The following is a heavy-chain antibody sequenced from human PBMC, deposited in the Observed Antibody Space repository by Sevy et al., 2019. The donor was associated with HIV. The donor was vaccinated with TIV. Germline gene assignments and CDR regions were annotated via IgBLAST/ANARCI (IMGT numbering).Heavy chain of an antibody. CDR1: GGSISGYY. CDR3: AKGGGYDRSGWYICFDP. Sequence: SETLSLTCTVSGGSISGYYWSWIRQPPGKGLEWIGHIYYSGTTNYNPSLKSRVAISVDTSKSQSSLKVSSVTAADTAVYYCAKGGGYDRSGWYICFDPWGQGTLVTVSS. D-gene: IGHD6-13*01. V-gene: IGHV4-59*01. CDR2: IYYSGTT. J-gene: IGHJ5*02.